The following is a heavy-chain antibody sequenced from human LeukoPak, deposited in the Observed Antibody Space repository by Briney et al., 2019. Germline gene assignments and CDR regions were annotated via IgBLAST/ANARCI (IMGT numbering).Heavy chain of an antibody. Sequence: GGSLRLPCAASGFTVSSNYMSWVRQAPGKGLEWVSNIKQDGSEKYYVDSVKGRFTISRDNAKNSLYLQMNSLRAEDTAVYYCARTGGSYPYYFEYWGQGTLVTVSS. CDR3: ARTGGSYPYYFEY. V-gene: IGHV3-7*01. CDR2: IKQDGSEK. J-gene: IGHJ4*02. CDR1: GFTVSSNY. D-gene: IGHD1-26*01.